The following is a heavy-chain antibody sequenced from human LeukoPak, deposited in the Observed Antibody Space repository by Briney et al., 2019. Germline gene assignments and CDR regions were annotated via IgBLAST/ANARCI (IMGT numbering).Heavy chain of an antibody. Sequence: SVKVSCKASGGTFSSYAISWVRQAPGRGLEWMGGIIPIFGTANYAQKFQGRVTITADESTSTAYMELSSLRSEDTAVYYCAPEARYSGYDSGYWGQGTLVTVSS. CDR3: APEARYSGYDSGY. CDR2: IIPIFGTA. CDR1: GGTFSSYA. D-gene: IGHD5-12*01. V-gene: IGHV1-69*01. J-gene: IGHJ4*02.